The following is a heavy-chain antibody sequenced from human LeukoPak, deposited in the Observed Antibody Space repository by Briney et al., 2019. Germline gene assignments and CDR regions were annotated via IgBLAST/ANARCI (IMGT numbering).Heavy chain of an antibody. V-gene: IGHV4-38-2*02. CDR2: IYEGETT. Sequence: SETLSLTCTVSGYSISSGHYWGWIRQPPGKGLEWIGSIYEGETTYYNPSLKTRLTISLDTSKNQFSLKLSSVTAADTAVYYCAGNWSDFGYWGQGILGTGSS. CDR3: AGNWSDFGY. D-gene: IGHD1-1*01. CDR1: GYSISSGHY. J-gene: IGHJ4*01.